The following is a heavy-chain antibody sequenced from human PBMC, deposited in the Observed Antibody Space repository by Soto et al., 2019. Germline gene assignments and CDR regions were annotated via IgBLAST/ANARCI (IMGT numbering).Heavy chain of an antibody. V-gene: IGHV3-23*01. CDR3: ANGGYCSGGSCYSVWFDP. CDR2: ISGSGGST. J-gene: IGHJ5*02. CDR1: GFTFSSYA. D-gene: IGHD2-15*01. Sequence: GGSLRLSCAASGFTFSSYAMSWVRQAPGKGLEWVSAISGSGGSTYYADSVKGRFTISRDNSKNTLYLQMNSLRAEDTAVYYCANGGYCSGGSCYSVWFDPWGQGTLVTVSS.